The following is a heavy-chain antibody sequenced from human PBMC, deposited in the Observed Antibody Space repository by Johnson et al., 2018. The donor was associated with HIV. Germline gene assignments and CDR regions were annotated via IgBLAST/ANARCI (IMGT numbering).Heavy chain of an antibody. CDR2: INWNGGST. Sequence: VQLVESGGGVVQPGGSLRLSCAASGFTFDDFGMGWVRQAPGKGLEWVSGINWNGGSTGYVDSVKGRFTISRDNSKNTLYLQLNGLRPEDTALYYCAKDGNDILTGQGPDGFDVWGQGTMVTVSS. J-gene: IGHJ3*01. CDR1: GFTFDDFG. V-gene: IGHV3-20*04. CDR3: AKDGNDILTGQGPDGFDV. D-gene: IGHD3-9*01.